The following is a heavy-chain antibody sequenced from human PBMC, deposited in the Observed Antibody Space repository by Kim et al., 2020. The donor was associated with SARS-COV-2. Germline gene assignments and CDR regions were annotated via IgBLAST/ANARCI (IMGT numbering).Heavy chain of an antibody. D-gene: IGHD1-1*01. CDR2: FYDSGST. CDR3: AGHRREGVQTNPDYM. CDR1: GGSISSSSYY. Sequence: SETLSLTCTVSGGSISSSSYYWGWIRQPPGKELEWIGSFYDSGSTYYNPSLKSRVTISVETSKNQFSLKLSSVTAADTAVYYCAGHRREGVQTNPDYM. J-gene: IGHJ6*03. V-gene: IGHV4-39*01.